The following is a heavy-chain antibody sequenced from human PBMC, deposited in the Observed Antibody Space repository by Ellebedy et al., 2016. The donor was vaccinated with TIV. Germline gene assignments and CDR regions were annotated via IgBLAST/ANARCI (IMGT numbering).Heavy chain of an antibody. V-gene: IGHV1-24*01. CDR2: FDPEDGET. Sequence: ASVKVSCKASGYTFTSYYMHWVRQAPGKGLEWMGRFDPEDGETIYAQKFQGRVTMTEDTSTDQPYMELSSLRSEDTAVYYGARAEYGTLNYYFDYWGQGTLVTVSS. CDR1: GYTFTSYY. J-gene: IGHJ4*02. CDR3: ARAEYGTLNYYFDY. D-gene: IGHD1-1*01.